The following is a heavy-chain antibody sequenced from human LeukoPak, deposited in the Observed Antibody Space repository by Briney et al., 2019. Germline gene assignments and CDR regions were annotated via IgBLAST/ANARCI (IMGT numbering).Heavy chain of an antibody. Sequence: SETLSLTCAVYGGSFSGYYWSWIRQPPGKGLEWIGEINHSGSTNYNPSLKSRVTISVDTSKNQFSLKLSSVTAADTAVYYCVFGIAAAGAIDYWGQGTLVTVSS. CDR1: GGSFSGYY. V-gene: IGHV4-34*01. J-gene: IGHJ4*02. D-gene: IGHD6-13*01. CDR3: VFGIAAAGAIDY. CDR2: INHSGST.